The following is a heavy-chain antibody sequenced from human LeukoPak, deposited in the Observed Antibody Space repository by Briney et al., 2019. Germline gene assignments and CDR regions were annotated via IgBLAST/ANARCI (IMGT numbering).Heavy chain of an antibody. Sequence: ASVKVSCKASGGTFGSYAISWVRQAPGQELEWMGGIIPIFGTANYAQKFQGRVTITADKSTSTAYMELSSLRSEDTAVYYCARLYYDILTGYYGNWFDPWGQGTLVTVSS. CDR3: ARLYYDILTGYYGNWFDP. CDR1: GGTFGSYA. V-gene: IGHV1-69*06. D-gene: IGHD3-9*01. J-gene: IGHJ5*02. CDR2: IIPIFGTA.